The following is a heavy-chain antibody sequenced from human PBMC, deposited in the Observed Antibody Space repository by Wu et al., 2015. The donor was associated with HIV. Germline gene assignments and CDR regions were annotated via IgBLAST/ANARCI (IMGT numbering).Heavy chain of an antibody. CDR2: ISDSGTT. J-gene: IGHJ3*02. CDR3: ARDSTSVAFDI. Sequence: QVQLQESGPGLVKPSETLSLTCTVSGGSISSFFWSWIRQPPGKGLEWIGYISDSGTTNYNPSLKSRVTISIHTSKNQFSLTLNSVTAADTAVYYCARDSTSVAFDIWGQGTMVTVSS. CDR1: GGSISSFF. D-gene: IGHD2-2*01. V-gene: IGHV4-59*01.